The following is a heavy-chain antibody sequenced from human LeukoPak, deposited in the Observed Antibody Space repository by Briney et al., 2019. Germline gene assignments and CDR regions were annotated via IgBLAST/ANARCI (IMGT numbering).Heavy chain of an antibody. J-gene: IGHJ4*02. CDR1: GFNVDSTY. CDR2: IYPGGAT. CDR3: ARLLVAYFDS. V-gene: IGHV3-66*04. Sequence: GGSLRLSCAASGFNVDSTYMGWVRQAPGKGLEWVSVIYPGGATYYPDSVKGRFTISRDSSKNTLFLQMNSLRVEDTAIYYCARLLVAYFDSWGQGTLVSVSS. D-gene: IGHD2-21*01.